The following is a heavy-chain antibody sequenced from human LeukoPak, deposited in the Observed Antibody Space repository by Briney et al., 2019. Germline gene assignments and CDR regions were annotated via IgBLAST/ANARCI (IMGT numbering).Heavy chain of an antibody. D-gene: IGHD3-10*01. V-gene: IGHV3-53*01. Sequence: GGSLRLSCAASGFTVSSNYMSWVRQAPGKGLEWVSVIYSGGSTYYADFVKGRFTISRDNSKNTLYLQMNSLRAEDTAVYYCARDRSSAGDFDYWGQGTLVTVSS. CDR1: GFTVSSNY. J-gene: IGHJ4*02. CDR2: IYSGGST. CDR3: ARDRSSAGDFDY.